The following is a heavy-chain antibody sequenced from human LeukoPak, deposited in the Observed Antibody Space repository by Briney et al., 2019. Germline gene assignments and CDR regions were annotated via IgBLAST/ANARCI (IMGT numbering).Heavy chain of an antibody. CDR2: ISSSGSTI. CDR1: GFTFSDYY. Sequence: PGGSLRLPCAASGFTFSDYYMSWIRQAPGKGLEWVSYISSSGSTIYYADSVKGRFTISRDNAKNSLYLQMNSLRAEDTAVYYCASAVPAAASFDYWGQGTLVTVSS. D-gene: IGHD2-2*01. CDR3: ASAVPAAASFDY. V-gene: IGHV3-11*04. J-gene: IGHJ4*02.